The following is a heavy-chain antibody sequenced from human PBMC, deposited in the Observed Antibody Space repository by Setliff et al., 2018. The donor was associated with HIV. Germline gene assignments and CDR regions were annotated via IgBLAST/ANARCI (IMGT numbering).Heavy chain of an antibody. Sequence: GGSLRLSCVASGFTFSISGMHWVRQAPGKGLEWVTYIEYDESNKRYADNVKGRFTISRDNSKDTLYLQMNSLRLEDTALYYCVKGGMTNAAFNIWGPGTMVTVSS. J-gene: IGHJ3*02. D-gene: IGHD3-16*01. V-gene: IGHV3-30*02. CDR2: IEYDESNK. CDR1: GFTFSISG. CDR3: VKGGMTNAAFNI.